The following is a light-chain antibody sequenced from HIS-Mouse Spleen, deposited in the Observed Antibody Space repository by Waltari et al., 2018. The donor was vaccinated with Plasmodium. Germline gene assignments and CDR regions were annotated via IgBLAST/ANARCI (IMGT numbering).Light chain of an antibody. CDR1: QSISSW. CDR3: QHYNSYSWT. Sequence: DIQMTQSPSTLSASVGDRVTITCRASQSISSWLAWYQQKPGKAPKLLIYKASSLESGVPSRFSGSGSGTEFTLTISSLQPDEFATYYCQHYNSYSWTFGQGTKVEIK. J-gene: IGKJ1*01. CDR2: KAS. V-gene: IGKV1-5*03.